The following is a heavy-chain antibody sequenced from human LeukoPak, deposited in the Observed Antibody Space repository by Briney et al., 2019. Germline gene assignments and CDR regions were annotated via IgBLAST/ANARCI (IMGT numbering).Heavy chain of an antibody. Sequence: PGGSLRLSCAASGFTLSYYAMSWVRQAPGKGLEWVSYIGSSGNTPYYVDSVKGRFTISRDNAKNSLYLQMNSLRAEDTAVYYCARAAGWFDPWGQGTLVIVSS. J-gene: IGHJ5*02. CDR1: GFTLSYYA. V-gene: IGHV3-11*01. CDR3: ARAAGWFDP. CDR2: IGSSGNTP.